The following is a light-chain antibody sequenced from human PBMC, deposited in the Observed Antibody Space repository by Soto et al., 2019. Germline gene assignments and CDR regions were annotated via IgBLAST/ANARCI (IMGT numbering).Light chain of an antibody. CDR1: QSISSY. Sequence: DIQMTQSPSSLSASVGDRVTITCRASQSISSYLNWYQQKPGKAPKLLIYAASSLQSGVPSRCSGNGSGTDFTLTISSLQPEDFATYYCQQSYSTPYTFGQGTKLEIK. CDR2: AAS. J-gene: IGKJ2*01. V-gene: IGKV1-39*01. CDR3: QQSYSTPYT.